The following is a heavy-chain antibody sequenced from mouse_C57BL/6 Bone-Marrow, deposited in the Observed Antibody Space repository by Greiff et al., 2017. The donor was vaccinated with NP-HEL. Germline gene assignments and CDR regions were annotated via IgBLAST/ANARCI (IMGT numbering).Heavy chain of an antibody. J-gene: IGHJ3*01. Sequence: VKLMESGPGLVQPSQSLSITCTVSGFSLTSYGVHWVRQSPGKGLEWLGVIWSGGSTDYNAAFISRLSISKDNSKSQVFFKMNSLQADDTAIYYCASLYYYGFAYWGQGTLVTVSA. CDR3: ASLYYYGFAY. CDR2: IWSGGST. V-gene: IGHV2-2*01. D-gene: IGHD1-1*01. CDR1: GFSLTSYG.